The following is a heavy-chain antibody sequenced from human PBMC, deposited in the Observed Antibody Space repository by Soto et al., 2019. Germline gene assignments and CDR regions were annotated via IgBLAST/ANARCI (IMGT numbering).Heavy chain of an antibody. J-gene: IGHJ4*02. CDR3: ARDGEAAAGSPPFDY. Sequence: PGGSLRLSCAASGFTFSSYWMHWVRQAPGKGLVWVSRINSDGSSTSYADSVKGRFTISRDNAKNTLYLQMNSLRAEDTAVYYCARDGEAAAGSPPFDYWGQGTLVTVSS. D-gene: IGHD6-13*01. CDR2: INSDGSST. CDR1: GFTFSSYW. V-gene: IGHV3-74*01.